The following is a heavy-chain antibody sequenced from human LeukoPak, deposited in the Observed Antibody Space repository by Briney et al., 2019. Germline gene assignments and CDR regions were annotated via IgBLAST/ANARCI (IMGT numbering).Heavy chain of an antibody. V-gene: IGHV3-21*01. Sequence: GGSLRLSCAASGFTFSSYSMNWVRQAPGKGLEWVSSISSSSSYIYYADSVKGRFTISRDNAKNSLYLQMNSLRAEDTAVYYCARDMGAGYDFWSGYYTGYFDYWGQGTLVTVSS. CDR2: ISSSSSYI. D-gene: IGHD3-3*01. CDR3: ARDMGAGYDFWSGYYTGYFDY. CDR1: GFTFSSYS. J-gene: IGHJ4*02.